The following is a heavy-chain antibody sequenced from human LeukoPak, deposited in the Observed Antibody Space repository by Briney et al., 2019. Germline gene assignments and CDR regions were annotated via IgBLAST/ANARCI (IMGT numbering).Heavy chain of an antibody. CDR1: GYTFTSYY. J-gene: IGHJ4*02. Sequence: ASVKVSCKASGYTFTSYYMHWVRQAPGQGLERMGIINPSGGSTSYAQKFQGRVTMTRDTSTSTVYMELSSLRSEDTAVYYCARDLRPDYYDSSGYLTDYWGQGTLVTVSS. D-gene: IGHD3-22*01. V-gene: IGHV1-46*01. CDR3: ARDLRPDYYDSSGYLTDY. CDR2: INPSGGST.